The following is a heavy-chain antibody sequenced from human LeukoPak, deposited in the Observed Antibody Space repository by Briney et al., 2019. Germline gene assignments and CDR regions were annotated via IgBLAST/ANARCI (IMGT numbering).Heavy chain of an antibody. V-gene: IGHV3-30*18. CDR2: VSYDGSNK. CDR1: GFTFSSYG. Sequence: GRSLRLSCAASGFTFSSYGMYWVRQAPGKGLEWVAVVSYDGSNKDYADPVKGRFTISRDNSKNTLYLQMNTLRAEDTAVYYCAKEQNYDILTGYYYHGMDVWGQGTTVTVSS. D-gene: IGHD3-9*01. CDR3: AKEQNYDILTGYYYHGMDV. J-gene: IGHJ6*02.